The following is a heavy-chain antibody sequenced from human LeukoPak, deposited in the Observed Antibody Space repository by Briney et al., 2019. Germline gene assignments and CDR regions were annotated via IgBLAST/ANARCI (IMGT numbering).Heavy chain of an antibody. D-gene: IGHD6-6*01. CDR2: IIPILGIA. CDR1: GGTFSSYA. J-gene: IGHJ6*02. Sequence: ASVKVSCKASGGTFSSYAISWVRQAPGQGLEWMGRIIPILGIANYAQKFQGRVTITADKSTSTAYMALSSLRSEDKAVYYCARSESIPEYPHGMDVWGQGTTVTVSS. V-gene: IGHV1-69*04. CDR3: ARSESIPEYPHGMDV.